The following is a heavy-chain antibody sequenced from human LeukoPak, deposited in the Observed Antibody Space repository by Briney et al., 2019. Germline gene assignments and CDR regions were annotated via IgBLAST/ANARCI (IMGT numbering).Heavy chain of an antibody. Sequence: GGSLRLSCAASGFTFSSYEMNWVRQAPGKGLEWVSYFSSSGSTIYYADSVKGRFTISRDNAKNSLYLQMNSLRAEDTAVYYCARDRGRYNWNDGSYYYYMDVWGKGTTVTVSS. CDR3: ARDRGRYNWNDGSYYYYMDV. CDR2: FSSSGSTI. V-gene: IGHV3-48*03. D-gene: IGHD1-20*01. CDR1: GFTFSSYE. J-gene: IGHJ6*03.